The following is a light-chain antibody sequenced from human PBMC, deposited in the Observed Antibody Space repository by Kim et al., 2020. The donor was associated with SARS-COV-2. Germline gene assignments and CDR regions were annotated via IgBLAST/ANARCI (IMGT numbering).Light chain of an antibody. CDR2: AAS. Sequence: DIQMTQPPSSLSASVGDRVTITCRASQSISSYLNWYQQKPGKAPKLLIYAASSLQSGVPSRFSGSGSGTDFTLAISSLQPEEFATYYCQQSYSTPNSFGQGTKLEI. CDR1: QSISSY. CDR3: QQSYSTPNS. J-gene: IGKJ2*01. V-gene: IGKV1-39*01.